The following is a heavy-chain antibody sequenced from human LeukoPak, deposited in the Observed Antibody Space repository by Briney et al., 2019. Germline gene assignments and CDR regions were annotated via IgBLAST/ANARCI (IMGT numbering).Heavy chain of an antibody. CDR1: GFTFSSYA. Sequence: PGGSLRLSCAASGFTFSSYAMNWLRQAPGKGLEWVSAISASGGSTYYADSVKGRFTISRDTSKNTLYLQMSSLRGEDTAVYYCAKAMAGSTYYFDSWGQGTLVTVSS. V-gene: IGHV3-23*01. D-gene: IGHD6-19*01. J-gene: IGHJ4*02. CDR2: ISASGGST. CDR3: AKAMAGSTYYFDS.